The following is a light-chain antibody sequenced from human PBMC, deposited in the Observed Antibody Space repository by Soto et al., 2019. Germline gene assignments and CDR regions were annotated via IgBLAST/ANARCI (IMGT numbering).Light chain of an antibody. CDR2: EDS. J-gene: IGLJ2*01. CDR3: GSWDSSLRHVV. V-gene: IGLV1-51*02. Sequence: QSVRTQPPSVSAAPGQRITISCSGGSSNLVKNFVSWYQQLPKAAPKLLIYEDSKRLSGIPDRLSSSKSGTSATLVITVLLSGDEADYYCGSWDSSLRHVVFGEGTKVTVL. CDR1: SSNLVKNF.